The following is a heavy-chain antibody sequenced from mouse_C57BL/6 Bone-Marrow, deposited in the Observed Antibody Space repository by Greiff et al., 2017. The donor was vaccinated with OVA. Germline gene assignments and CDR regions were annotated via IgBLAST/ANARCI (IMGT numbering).Heavy chain of an antibody. CDR2: INPNNGGT. Sequence: VQLQQSGPELVKPGASVKISCKASGYTFTDYYMNWVKQSHGKSLEWIGDINPNNGGTSYNQKFKGKATLTVDKSSSTAYMELRSLTSEDSAVYYCANPSAWFAYWGQGTLVTVSA. J-gene: IGHJ3*01. V-gene: IGHV1-26*01. CDR3: ANPSAWFAY. CDR1: GYTFTDYY.